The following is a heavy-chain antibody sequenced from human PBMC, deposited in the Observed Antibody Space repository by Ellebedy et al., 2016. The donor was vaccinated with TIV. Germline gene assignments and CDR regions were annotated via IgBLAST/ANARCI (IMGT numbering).Heavy chain of an antibody. CDR2: ISWDGGST. Sequence: GESLKISXAASGFTFSSYSMNWVRQAPGKGLEWVSLISWDGGSTYYADSVKGRFTISRDNSKNSLYLQMNSLRTEDTALYYCAKDMTPGGVVGAPSLWGQGTLVTVSS. CDR3: AKDMTPGGVVGAPSL. D-gene: IGHD2-15*01. CDR1: GFTFSSYS. V-gene: IGHV3-43*01. J-gene: IGHJ4*02.